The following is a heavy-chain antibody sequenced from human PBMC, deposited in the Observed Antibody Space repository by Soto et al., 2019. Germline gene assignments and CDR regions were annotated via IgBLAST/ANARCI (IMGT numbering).Heavy chain of an antibody. Sequence: PSETLSLTCTVSGGSISSYYWSWIRQPPGKELEWIGYIYYSGSTNYFPSLKSRVTISVDTSKNHFSLKLSSVTAADTAVYYCARDMVYCSSTSCPSAFDIWGQGTMVTVSS. CDR2: IYYSGST. CDR1: GGSISSYY. CDR3: ARDMVYCSSTSCPSAFDI. D-gene: IGHD2-2*01. J-gene: IGHJ3*02. V-gene: IGHV4-59*01.